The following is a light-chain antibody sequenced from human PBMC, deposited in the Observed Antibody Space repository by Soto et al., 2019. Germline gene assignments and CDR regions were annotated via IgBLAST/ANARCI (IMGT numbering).Light chain of an antibody. Sequence: QSALTQPASVSGSPGQSITISCTGTRCDIGAYNFVSWYQQHPGEVPKLILYDVNVRPSGVSNRFSGSKSGNTASLTISGLQAEDEADYYCTSWTTSTTMIFGGGTKVTVL. CDR3: TSWTTSTTMI. CDR1: RCDIGAYNF. CDR2: DVN. V-gene: IGLV2-14*03. J-gene: IGLJ2*01.